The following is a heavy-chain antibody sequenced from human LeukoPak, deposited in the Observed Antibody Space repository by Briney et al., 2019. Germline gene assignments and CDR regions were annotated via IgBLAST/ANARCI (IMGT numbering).Heavy chain of an antibody. D-gene: IGHD6-6*01. CDR3: ARSKLALNWFDP. V-gene: IGHV4-4*09. J-gene: IGHJ5*02. CDR2: IYTSGST. Sequence: SETLSLTCTVSGGSISSYYWSWIRQPPGKGLEWIGYIYTSGSTNYNPSLKSRVTISVDTSKNQFSLKLSSVTATDTAVYYCARSKLALNWFDPWGQGTLVTVSS. CDR1: GGSISSYY.